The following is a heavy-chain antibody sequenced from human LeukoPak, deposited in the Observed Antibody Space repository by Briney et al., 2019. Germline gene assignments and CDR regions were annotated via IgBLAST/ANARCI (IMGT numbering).Heavy chain of an antibody. CDR2: IYSGGST. V-gene: IGHV3-53*05. CDR1: GFTVSSNY. Sequence: GGSLRLSCAASGFTVSSNYMSWVRQAPGKGLEWVSVIYSGGSTYYADSVKGRFTISRDNSKNTLCVEMNSLRAEDTAVYYCAREVLYDFWSVYKGGDYFDYWGHGTLVTVSS. CDR3: AREVLYDFWSVYKGGDYFDY. D-gene: IGHD3-3*01. J-gene: IGHJ4*01.